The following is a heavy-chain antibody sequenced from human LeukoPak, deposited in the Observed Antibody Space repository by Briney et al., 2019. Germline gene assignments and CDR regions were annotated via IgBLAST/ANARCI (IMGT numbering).Heavy chain of an antibody. CDR3: AKEYCSGGSCYSNWFDP. J-gene: IGHJ5*02. Sequence: GRSLRLSCAASGFTFSSYAMHWVRQAPGKGLEWVAVISYDGSNKYYADSAKGRFTISRDNSKNTLYLQMNSLRAEDTAVHYCAKEYCSGGSCYSNWFDPWGQGTLVTVSS. V-gene: IGHV3-30-3*01. CDR2: ISYDGSNK. CDR1: GFTFSSYA. D-gene: IGHD2-15*01.